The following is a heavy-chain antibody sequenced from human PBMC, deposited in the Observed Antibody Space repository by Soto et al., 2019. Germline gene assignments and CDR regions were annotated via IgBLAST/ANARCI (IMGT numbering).Heavy chain of an antibody. D-gene: IGHD2-15*01. CDR2: IHYTGST. Sequence: SETLSLTCTVSGGSISGSYWSWIRQTPGKVLEWIGFIHYTGSTNYNTSLKSRVTMSVDSAKNQFPLQLRSVTAADTAVYFCAKYRRTDAEGYSFDFWGQGALVTVSS. J-gene: IGHJ4*02. CDR1: GGSISGSY. CDR3: AKYRRTDAEGYSFDF. V-gene: IGHV4-59*01.